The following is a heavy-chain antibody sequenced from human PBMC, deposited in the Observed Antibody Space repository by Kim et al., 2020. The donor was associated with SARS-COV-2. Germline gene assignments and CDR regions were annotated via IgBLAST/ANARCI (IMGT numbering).Heavy chain of an antibody. D-gene: IGHD3-10*01. Sequence: YAASVKGRFTISRDNSKNTLYLQMNGLRVEDTAVYYCAKQIDGMSSTFDSWGQGSLVTVSS. V-gene: IGHV3-23*01. J-gene: IGHJ4*02. CDR3: AKQIDGMSSTFDS.